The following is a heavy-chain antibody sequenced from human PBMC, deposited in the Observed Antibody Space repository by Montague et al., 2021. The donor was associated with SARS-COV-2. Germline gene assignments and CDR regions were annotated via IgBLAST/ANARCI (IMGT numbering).Heavy chain of an antibody. CDR1: GFTFSSYA. J-gene: IGHJ4*02. Sequence: LSFSASGFTFSSYAMFWVRQAPGKGLEWVSSISGNGGETYYADSVKGRLTTSRDNSKDTLYLQMNSLRAEDTATYYCAKAGFCSGGSCWGQGTPVTVS. V-gene: IGHV3-23*01. CDR3: AKAGFCSGGSC. CDR2: ISGNGGET. D-gene: IGHD2-15*01.